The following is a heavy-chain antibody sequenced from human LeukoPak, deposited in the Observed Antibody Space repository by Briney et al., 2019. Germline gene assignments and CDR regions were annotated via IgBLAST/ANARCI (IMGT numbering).Heavy chain of an antibody. Sequence: SQTLSLTCTVSGGSISSGSYYWSWIRQPAGKGLEWIGRIYASGSTNYNPSRKSRVTISVDTSKNQFSLKLSSVTAADTAVYYCAREVVPAAMTYYYYYYMDVWGKGTTVTVSS. V-gene: IGHV4-61*02. J-gene: IGHJ6*03. D-gene: IGHD2-2*01. CDR1: GGSISSGSYY. CDR2: IYASGST. CDR3: AREVVPAAMTYYYYYYMDV.